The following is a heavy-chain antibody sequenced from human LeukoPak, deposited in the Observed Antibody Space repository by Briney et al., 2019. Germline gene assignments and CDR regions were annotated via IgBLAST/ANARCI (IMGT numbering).Heavy chain of an antibody. J-gene: IGHJ5*02. CDR2: IKSKTDGGTT. D-gene: IGHD3-3*01. Sequence: GGSLRLSCAASGFTFSNTWMSWVRQAPGKGLEWVGRIKSKTDGGTTDYAAPVKGRFTISRDDSENTLFLQMNSLKTEDTAMYYCSTAGFRFLAWSXGXGTLVTVSS. CDR1: GFTFSNTW. V-gene: IGHV3-15*01. CDR3: STAGFRFLAWS.